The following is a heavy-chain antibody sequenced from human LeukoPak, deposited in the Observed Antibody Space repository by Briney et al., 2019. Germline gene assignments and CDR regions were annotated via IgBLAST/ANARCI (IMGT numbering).Heavy chain of an antibody. CDR2: INPNSGGT. Sequence: ASVKVSCKASGYTFTGYYMHWVRQAPGQGLEWMGWINPNSGGTNYAQKFQGRVTMTRDTSISTAYMELSRLRSDDTAVYYCARYSPGIAVATDWGQGTLVTVSS. D-gene: IGHD6-19*01. CDR3: ARYSPGIAVATD. CDR1: GYTFTGYY. J-gene: IGHJ4*02. V-gene: IGHV1-2*02.